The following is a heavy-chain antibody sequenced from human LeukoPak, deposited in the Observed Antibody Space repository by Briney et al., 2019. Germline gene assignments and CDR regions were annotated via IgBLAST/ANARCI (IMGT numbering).Heavy chain of an antibody. CDR2: IYYSGST. CDR3: ARGPTSAAAISYYYYGMDV. J-gene: IGHJ6*02. D-gene: IGHD2-2*01. Sequence: SETLSLTCTVSGGSISSYYWSWIRQPPGKGLEWIGYIYYSGSTNYNPSLKSRVTISVDTSKNQFSLKLSSVTAADTAVYYCARGPTSAAAISYYYYGMDVWGQGTTVTVSS. V-gene: IGHV4-59*12. CDR1: GGSISSYY.